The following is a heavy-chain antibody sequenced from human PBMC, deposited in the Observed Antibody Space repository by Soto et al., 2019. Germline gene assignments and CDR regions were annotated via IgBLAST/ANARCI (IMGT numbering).Heavy chain of an antibody. CDR1: GGTFSSYA. Sequence: QVQLVQSGAEVKKPGSSVKVSCKASGGTFSSYAISWVRQAPGQGLEWMGGIIPISGTANYAQKFQGRVTINENEATSTDYMELSRLRSEDTAVYYCARSQGSSTSLEIYYYYYYGMDVWGQGTTVTVSS. CDR3: ARSQGSSTSLEIYYYYYYGMDV. J-gene: IGHJ6*02. D-gene: IGHD2-2*01. CDR2: IIPISGTA. V-gene: IGHV1-69*01.